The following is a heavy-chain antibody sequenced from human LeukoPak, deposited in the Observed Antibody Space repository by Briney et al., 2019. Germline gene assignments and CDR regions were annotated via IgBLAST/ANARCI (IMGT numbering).Heavy chain of an antibody. J-gene: IGHJ4*02. CDR3: ARDFRLGGR. V-gene: IGHV3-64*01. CDR1: GFTFSSYA. D-gene: IGHD4-23*01. Sequence: PGGSLRLSCAASGFTFSSYAMHWVRQAPGKGLEYVSAISTNGGSTYYANSVKGRFTISRDNSKNTLYLQMNSLRAEDTAVYYSARDFRLGGRWGQGTLVTVSS. CDR2: ISTNGGST.